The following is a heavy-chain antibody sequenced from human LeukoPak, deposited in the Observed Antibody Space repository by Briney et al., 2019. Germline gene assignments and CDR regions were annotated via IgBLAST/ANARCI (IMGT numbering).Heavy chain of an antibody. D-gene: IGHD6-25*01. CDR1: GFTFSSYE. Sequence: PGGSLRLSCAASGFTFSSYEMNWVRQAPGKGLEWVSYISSSGSTIYYADSVKGRFTISRDNAKNSLYLQMNSLRAEDTAVYYCAREEPAGNGMDVWGKGTTVTVSS. V-gene: IGHV3-48*03. CDR2: ISSSGSTI. J-gene: IGHJ6*04. CDR3: AREEPAGNGMDV.